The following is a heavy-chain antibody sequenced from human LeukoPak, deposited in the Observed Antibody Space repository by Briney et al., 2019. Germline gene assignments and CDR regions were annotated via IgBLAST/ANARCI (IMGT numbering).Heavy chain of an antibody. CDR2: ISGSSSYI. D-gene: IGHD7-27*01. CDR3: AREEGGKLGIDYYFDY. V-gene: IGHV3-21*06. CDR1: GFTFSSYN. J-gene: IGHJ4*02. Sequence: GGSLRLSCAASGFTFSSYNMNWVRQAPGKGLEWVSSISGSSSYIYYADSVKGRFTISRDNAKNSLYLQMNSLRAEDTAMYYCAREEGGKLGIDYYFDYWGQGTLVTVSS.